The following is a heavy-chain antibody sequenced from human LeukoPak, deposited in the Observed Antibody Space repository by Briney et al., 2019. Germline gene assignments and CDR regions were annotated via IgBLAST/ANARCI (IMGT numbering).Heavy chain of an antibody. Sequence: GGSLRLSCAASGFTFDDYAMHWVRQAPGKGLEWVSGISWNSGSIGYADSVKGRFTISRDNAKNSLYLQMNSLRAEDTALYYCAKEWGFSSSWTLGGYYGMDVWGQGTTVTVSS. V-gene: IGHV3-9*01. CDR3: AKEWGFSSSWTLGGYYGMDV. CDR1: GFTFDDYA. CDR2: ISWNSGSI. D-gene: IGHD6-13*01. J-gene: IGHJ6*02.